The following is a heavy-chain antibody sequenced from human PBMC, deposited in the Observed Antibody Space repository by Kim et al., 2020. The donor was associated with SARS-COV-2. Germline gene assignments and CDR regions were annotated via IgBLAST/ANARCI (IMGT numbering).Heavy chain of an antibody. CDR1: GFTFSSYS. V-gene: IGHV3-48*04. CDR2: ISSSSSTI. D-gene: IGHD3-22*01. Sequence: GGSLRLSCAASGFTFSSYSMNWVRQAPGKGLEWVSYISSSSSTIYYADSVKGRFTISRDNAKNSLYLQMNSLRAEDTAVYYCARDSEAPGYYYDSSGYYYFDYWGQGTLVTVSS. J-gene: IGHJ4*02. CDR3: ARDSEAPGYYYDSSGYYYFDY.